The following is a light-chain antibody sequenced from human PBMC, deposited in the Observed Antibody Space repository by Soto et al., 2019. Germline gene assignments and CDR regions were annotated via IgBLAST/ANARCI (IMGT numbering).Light chain of an antibody. CDR1: QSVSSSY. CDR2: GAS. Sequence: DIVMTQSPGTLAMSPGESTTLSCRASQSVSSSYLAWYQQRRGQAPRLLIYGASSRATGIPDRFSGSGSGTDFTLTISRLEPEDFAVYYCQQYGSSPPMYTFGQGTTLEIK. V-gene: IGKV3-20*01. J-gene: IGKJ2*01. CDR3: QQYGSSPPMYT.